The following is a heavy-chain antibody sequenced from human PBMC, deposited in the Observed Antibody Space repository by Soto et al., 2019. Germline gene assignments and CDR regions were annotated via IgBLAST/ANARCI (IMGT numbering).Heavy chain of an antibody. CDR2: IIPIFGTA. CDR3: ARENYYYGMDV. J-gene: IGHJ6*02. V-gene: IGHV1-69*13. CDR1: GGTFSSYA. Sequence: SVKVSCKASGGTFSSYATSWVRQAPGQGLEWMGGIIPIFGTANYAQKFQGRVTITADESTSTAYMELSSLRSEDTAVYYCARENYYYGMDVWGQGTTVTVSS.